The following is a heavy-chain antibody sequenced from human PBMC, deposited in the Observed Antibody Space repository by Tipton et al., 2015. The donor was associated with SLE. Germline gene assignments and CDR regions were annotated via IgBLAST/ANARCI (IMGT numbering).Heavy chain of an antibody. CDR1: GCSISSGGYY. J-gene: IGHJ3*02. CDR2: IYYSGST. CDR3: ARDLPHCGWQVAFDI. V-gene: IGHV4-31*03. D-gene: IGHD6-19*01. Sequence: TLSLTCTVSGCSISSGGYYWSWIRQHPGKGLEWSGYIYYSGSTHYNPSLKSRVTISVDTSKNQFSLKLSSVTAADTAVYYCARDLPHCGWQVAFDIWGQGTMVTVSS.